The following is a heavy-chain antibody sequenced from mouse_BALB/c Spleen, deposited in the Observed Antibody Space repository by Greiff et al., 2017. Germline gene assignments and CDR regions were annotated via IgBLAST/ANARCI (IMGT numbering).Heavy chain of an antibody. Sequence: EVNVVESGGGLVKPGGSLKLSCAASGFTFSSYAMSWVRQTPEKRLEWVASISSGGSTYYPDSVKGRFTISRDNARNILYLQMSSLRSEDTAMYYCARGADDYDDFDYWGQGTTLTVSS. J-gene: IGHJ2*01. CDR1: GFTFSSYA. CDR3: ARGADDYDDFDY. CDR2: ISSGGST. V-gene: IGHV5-6-5*01. D-gene: IGHD2-4*01.